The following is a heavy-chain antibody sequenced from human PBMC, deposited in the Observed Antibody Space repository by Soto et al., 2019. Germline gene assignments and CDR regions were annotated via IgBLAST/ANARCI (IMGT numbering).Heavy chain of an antibody. V-gene: IGHV3-30-3*01. D-gene: IGHD1-26*01. CDR3: ARDDEGGSDCDLGY. Sequence: QVQLVESGGGVVQPGRSLRLSCAVSGFTFSSHAMHWVRQAPGKGLEWVTLISSDGSNKYYADSVKGRFTTSRDNSKNTMYLQMNSLRVEDTAIYYCARDDEGGSDCDLGYWGQGAVDTVSS. J-gene: IGHJ4*02. CDR2: ISSDGSNK. CDR1: GFTFSSHA.